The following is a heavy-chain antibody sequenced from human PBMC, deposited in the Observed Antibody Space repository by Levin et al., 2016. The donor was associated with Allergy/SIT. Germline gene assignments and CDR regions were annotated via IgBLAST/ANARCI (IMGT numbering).Heavy chain of an antibody. J-gene: IGHJ4*02. CDR3: ARDDHSIQLWLPGY. Sequence: ASVKVSCKASGGTFSSYAISWVRQAPGQGLEWMGIINPSGGSTSYAQKFQGRVTMTRDTSTSTVYMELSSLRSEDTAVYYCARDDHSIQLWLPGYWGQGTLVTVSS. D-gene: IGHD5-18*01. CDR2: INPSGGST. V-gene: IGHV1-46*01. CDR1: GGTFSSYA.